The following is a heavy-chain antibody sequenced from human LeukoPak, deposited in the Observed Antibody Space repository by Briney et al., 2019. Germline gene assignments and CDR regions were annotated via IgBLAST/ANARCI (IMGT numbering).Heavy chain of an antibody. J-gene: IGHJ5*02. V-gene: IGHV4-30-4*01. CDR3: ARAGRNWFDP. Sequence: PSQTLSLTCTASVGSISSGDYYWSWIRQPPGKGLEWFGYIYHRGSSYYNPSLKSRVTISVDTSKNQFSLKMNSVTAADTAVYYWARAGRNWFDPWGQGTLVTVSS. D-gene: IGHD6-19*01. CDR2: IYHRGSS. CDR1: VGSISSGDYY.